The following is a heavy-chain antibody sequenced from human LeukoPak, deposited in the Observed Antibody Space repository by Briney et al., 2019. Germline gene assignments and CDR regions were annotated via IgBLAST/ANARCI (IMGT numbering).Heavy chain of an antibody. Sequence: SETLSLTCIVSGGSISRSTYYWGWIRQPPGKGLEWIGSIHYSGNTYYNPSLKSRVTMSVDTSKDQFSLKLMSVTAADTGVYYCARRRKVVRAGFDYWGQGTRVIVSS. V-gene: IGHV4-39*07. CDR2: IHYSGNT. J-gene: IGHJ4*02. CDR1: GGSISRSTYY. D-gene: IGHD2-21*01. CDR3: ARRRKVVRAGFDY.